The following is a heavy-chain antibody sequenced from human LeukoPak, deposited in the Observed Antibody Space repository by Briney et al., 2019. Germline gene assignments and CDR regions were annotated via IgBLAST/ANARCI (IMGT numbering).Heavy chain of an antibody. CDR1: GYSISISYY. CDR3: ARHPEYLPFDY. D-gene: IGHD6-6*01. CDR2: IFHSGTT. J-gene: IGHJ4*02. V-gene: IGHV4-38-2*01. Sequence: PSETLSLTCAVSGYSISISYYWGWIRQPPGKGLEWIASIFHSGTTYYNPSLKSRLTISLDTSKNHFSLKLSSVTAADTAVYYCARHPEYLPFDYWGQGTLVTVSS.